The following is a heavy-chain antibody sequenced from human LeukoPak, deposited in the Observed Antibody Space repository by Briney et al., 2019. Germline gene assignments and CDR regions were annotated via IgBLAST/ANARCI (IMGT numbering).Heavy chain of an antibody. CDR3: ARGPRRVEVSWFGP. V-gene: IGHV3-53*01. D-gene: IGHD1-1*01. Sequence: GGSLRLSCAASGFTVSSNYMSWVRQAPGKGLEWVSVIYSGGSTYYADSVKGRFTISRDNSKNTLYLQMNSLRAEDTAVYYCARGPRRVEVSWFGPWGQGTLVIVSS. CDR2: IYSGGST. CDR1: GFTVSSNY. J-gene: IGHJ5*02.